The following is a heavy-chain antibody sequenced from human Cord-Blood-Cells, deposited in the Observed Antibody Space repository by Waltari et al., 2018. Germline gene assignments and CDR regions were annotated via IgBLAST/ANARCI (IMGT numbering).Heavy chain of an antibody. D-gene: IGHD3-3*01. V-gene: IGHV1-46*01. CDR2: INPSGGST. Sequence: VQLVQSGAAVKKPGASVKVSCRASGYTFTSYYMHWLRQAPGQGLEWMGIINPSGGSTSYAQKFQGRVTMTRDTSTNTVYMELSSLRSEDTAVYYCARGVLEWLSYLDYWGQGTLVTVSS. CDR1: GYTFTSYY. J-gene: IGHJ4*02. CDR3: ARGVLEWLSYLDY.